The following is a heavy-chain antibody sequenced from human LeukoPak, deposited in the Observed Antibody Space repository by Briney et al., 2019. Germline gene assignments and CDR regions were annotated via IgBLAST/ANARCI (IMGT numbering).Heavy chain of an antibody. Sequence: GGSLRLSCTASGFPFSNAWMNWVRQAPGKGLEWVGRIKSKTDGGTTDYAAPVKGRFTISRDDSENTVYLQMSSLQIEDAAVYYCITRANWGLGTLVTVSS. CDR2: IKSKTDGGTT. CDR3: ITRAN. CDR1: GFPFSNAW. V-gene: IGHV3-15*01. J-gene: IGHJ4*02.